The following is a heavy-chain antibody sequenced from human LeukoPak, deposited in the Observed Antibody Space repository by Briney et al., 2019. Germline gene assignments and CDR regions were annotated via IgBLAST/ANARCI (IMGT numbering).Heavy chain of an antibody. J-gene: IGHJ4*02. CDR3: ARVKLWFGELSRFDY. CDR2: IKQDGSEK. CDR1: GFTFSSYW. Sequence: GGSLRLSCAVSGFTFSSYWMSWVRRAPGKGLEWVANIKQDGSEKYYVDSVKGRFTISRDNAKNSLYLQMNSLRAEDTAVYYCARVKLWFGELSRFDYWGQGTLVTVSS. V-gene: IGHV3-7*01. D-gene: IGHD3-10*01.